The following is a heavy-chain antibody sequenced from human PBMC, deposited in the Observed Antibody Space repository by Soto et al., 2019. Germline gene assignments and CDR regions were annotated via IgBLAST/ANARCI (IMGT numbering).Heavy chain of an antibody. J-gene: IGHJ5*02. CDR3: ARHVDPDSSGDNWFDP. D-gene: IGHD6-19*01. CDR1: GGSISSSSYY. CDR2: IYYSGST. Sequence: SETLSLTCTVSGGSISSSSYYWGWIRQPPGKGLEWIGSIYYSGSTYYNPSLKSRVTISIDTSKNQFSLKLSSVTAADTAVYYCARHVDPDSSGDNWFDPWGQGTLVTVSS. V-gene: IGHV4-39*01.